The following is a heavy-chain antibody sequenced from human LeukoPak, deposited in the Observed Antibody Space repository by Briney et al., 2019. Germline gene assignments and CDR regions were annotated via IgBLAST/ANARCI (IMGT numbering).Heavy chain of an antibody. Sequence: KPGESLKISCKGSGYTFTSHWIAWVRQMPGEGLEWMGIIYPGDSDIRYSPSFQGQVTISADKSISTAYLRWSSLKTSDTAMYYCARGYRLDSWGQGTLVTVSS. CDR3: ARGYRLDS. D-gene: IGHD3-16*02. J-gene: IGHJ4*02. CDR2: IYPGDSDI. CDR1: GYTFTSHW. V-gene: IGHV5-51*01.